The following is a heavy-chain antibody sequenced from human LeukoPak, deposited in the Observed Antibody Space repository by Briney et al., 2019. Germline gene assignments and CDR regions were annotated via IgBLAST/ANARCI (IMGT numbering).Heavy chain of an antibody. Sequence: GGSLRLSCAASGFIFGSHGMAWVRQAPGKGREWVSSIRPNGDRTFYADFVKGRFTISRDNSKNTVSLHMNSLRAEDSAIYRCARAYDKAYDYWGQGTLVTVSS. D-gene: IGHD2-21*01. CDR1: GFIFGSHG. CDR3: ARAYDKAYDY. J-gene: IGHJ4*02. CDR2: IRPNGDRT. V-gene: IGHV3-23*01.